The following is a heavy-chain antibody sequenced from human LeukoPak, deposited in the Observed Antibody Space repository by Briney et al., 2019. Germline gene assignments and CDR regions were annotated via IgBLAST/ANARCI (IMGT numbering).Heavy chain of an antibody. Sequence: PGWSLRVSCAASGFTFSNYDMHWVRQVTGKGMEWVAAFHTAGDTHYSGSVNGRFATSRENAKNSFYLQMNNLRAGDTALYYCARGSCSSSRCCERLNGMYDWGQGAPVAASS. J-gene: IGHJ6*02. CDR1: GFTFSNYD. CDR2: FHTAGDT. D-gene: IGHD2-2*01. V-gene: IGHV3-13*01. CDR3: ARGSCSSSRCCERLNGMYD.